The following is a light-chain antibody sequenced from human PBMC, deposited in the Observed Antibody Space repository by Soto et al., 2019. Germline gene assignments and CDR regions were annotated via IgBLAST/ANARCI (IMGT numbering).Light chain of an antibody. Sequence: QSVLTQPASVSGSPGQSITISCTGTSSDVDNYNYVSWYQQHPGKAPKLLIYEVSNRPSGVSNRFSGSKSVNTASLTISGLQAEDEADYYCSSYTRSTTRVFGGGTKLTVL. CDR3: SSYTRSTTRV. CDR1: SSDVDNYNY. J-gene: IGLJ2*01. V-gene: IGLV2-14*01. CDR2: EVS.